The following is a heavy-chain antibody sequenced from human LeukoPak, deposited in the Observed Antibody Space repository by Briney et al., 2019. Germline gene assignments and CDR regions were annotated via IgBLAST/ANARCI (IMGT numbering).Heavy chain of an antibody. CDR1: GFTFSSYG. CDR3: AKLDSSSWNYFDY. Sequence: HPGGSLRLSCAASGFTFSSYGMHWVRQAPGKGLEWVAFIRYDGSNKYYADSVKGRFTISRDNSKSTLYLQMNSLRAEDTAVFYCAKLDSSSWNYFDYWGQGTLVTVSS. J-gene: IGHJ4*02. CDR2: IRYDGSNK. D-gene: IGHD6-13*01. V-gene: IGHV3-30*02.